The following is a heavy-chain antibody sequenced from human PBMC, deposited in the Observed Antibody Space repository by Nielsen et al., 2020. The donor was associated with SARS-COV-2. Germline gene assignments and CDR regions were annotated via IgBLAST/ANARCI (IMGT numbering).Heavy chain of an antibody. CDR3: ARRRGRRWELGAPFDY. D-gene: IGHD1-26*01. J-gene: IGHJ4*02. CDR2: IYPGDSDT. CDR1: GYSFTSYW. V-gene: IGHV5-51*01. Sequence: GESLKISCKGSGYSFTSYWIGWVRQMPGKGLEWMGIIYPGDSDTRYSPSFQGQVTISADKSISTAYLQWSSLKASDTAMYYCARRRGRRWELGAPFDYWGQGTLVTVSS.